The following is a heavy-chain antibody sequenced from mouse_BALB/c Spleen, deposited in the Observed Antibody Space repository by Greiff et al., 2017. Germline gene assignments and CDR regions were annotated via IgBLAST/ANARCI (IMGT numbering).Heavy chain of an antibody. D-gene: IGHD4-1*01. CDR1: GYTFTSYW. CDR3: LTGKGSSMDY. Sequence: EVQLQESGTVLARPGASVKMSCKASGYTFTSYWMHWVKQRPGQGLEWIGAIYPGNSDTSYNQKFKGKAKLTAVTSTSTAYMELSSLTNEDSAVYYCLTGKGSSMDYWGQGTSVTVSS. CDR2: IYPGNSDT. V-gene: IGHV1-5*01. J-gene: IGHJ4*01.